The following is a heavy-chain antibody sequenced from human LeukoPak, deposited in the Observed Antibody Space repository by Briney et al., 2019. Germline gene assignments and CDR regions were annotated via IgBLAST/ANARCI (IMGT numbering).Heavy chain of an antibody. Sequence: ASVKVSCKASGYTFTGYYMHWVRQAPGQGLEWMGWISAYDGNTNYAQKLQGRVTMTTDTSTSTAYMELRSLRSDDTAVYYCAREVPYDSSVYYQPFDYWGQGTLVTVSS. CDR1: GYTFTGYY. D-gene: IGHD3-22*01. V-gene: IGHV1-18*04. CDR2: ISAYDGNT. CDR3: AREVPYDSSVYYQPFDY. J-gene: IGHJ4*02.